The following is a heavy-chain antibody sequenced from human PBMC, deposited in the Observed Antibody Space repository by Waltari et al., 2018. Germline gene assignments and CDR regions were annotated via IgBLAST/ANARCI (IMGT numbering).Heavy chain of an antibody. CDR2: INHRGST. Sequence: QVQLQQWGAGLLKPSETLSLSCAVYGGSFSSYYWIWIRQSPRRGLEWIGEINHRGSTKANPSLKSRVTISVDTSKNQVSLRLRSVTAADTAVYYCARGGWFGRGNDAFDIWGQGTTVTVSS. J-gene: IGHJ3*02. D-gene: IGHD3-10*01. CDR1: GGSFSSYY. V-gene: IGHV4-34*01. CDR3: ARGGWFGRGNDAFDI.